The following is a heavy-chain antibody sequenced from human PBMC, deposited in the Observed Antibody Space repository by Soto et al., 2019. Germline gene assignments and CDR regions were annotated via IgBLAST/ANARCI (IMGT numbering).Heavy chain of an antibody. D-gene: IGHD4-4*01. CDR2: ISAYNGNT. CDR1: GYTFTSYG. J-gene: IGHJ4*01. Sequence: GASVKVSCKASGYTFTSYGISWVRQAPGQGLEWMGWISAYNGNTNYAQKLQGRVTMTTDTSTSTAYMELRSLRSDDTAVYYCARGDSNCVAVHREGHGYWGQGTSVTVSS. V-gene: IGHV1-18*01. CDR3: ARGDSNCVAVHREGHGY.